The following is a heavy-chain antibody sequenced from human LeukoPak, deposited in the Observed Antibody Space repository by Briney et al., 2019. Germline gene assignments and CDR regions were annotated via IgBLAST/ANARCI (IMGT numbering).Heavy chain of an antibody. D-gene: IGHD3-3*01. J-gene: IGHJ3*01. Sequence: GGSLRLSCAASGFSVSDNYMNWVRQAPGKGLEWVSYISSSSSTIYYADSVKGRFTISRDNAKNSLYLQMNSLRAEDTAVYYCAKGYDFWSGYLRWGQGTMVTVSS. CDR3: AKGYDFWSGYLR. CDR1: GFSVSDNY. V-gene: IGHV3-11*01. CDR2: ISSSSSTI.